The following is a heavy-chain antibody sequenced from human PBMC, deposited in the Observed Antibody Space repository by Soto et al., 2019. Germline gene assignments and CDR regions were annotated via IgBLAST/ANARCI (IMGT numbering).Heavy chain of an antibody. V-gene: IGHV3-30*18. CDR3: AKDGRGWWQWLVMGYFQH. J-gene: IGHJ1*01. CDR2: ISYDGSNK. Sequence: QVQLVESGGGVVQPGRSLRLSCAASGFTFSSYGMHWVRQAPGKGLEWVAVISYDGSNKYYADSVKGRFTISRDNSKNTLYLQMNSLRAEYTAVYYCAKDGRGWWQWLVMGYFQHWGQGTLVTVSS. CDR1: GFTFSSYG. D-gene: IGHD6-19*01.